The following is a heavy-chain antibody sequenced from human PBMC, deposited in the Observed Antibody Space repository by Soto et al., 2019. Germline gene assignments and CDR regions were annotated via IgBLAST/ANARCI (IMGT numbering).Heavy chain of an antibody. D-gene: IGHD2-15*01. CDR1: GYTFTSYS. V-gene: IGHV1-46*01. CDR2: INPSSGRT. Sequence: RASVKVSCKASGYTFTSYSMHWVRQAPGQGLEWMGIINPSSGRTSYAQNFQGRVTMTSDTSTSIVYMEMSSLKSEDTAVYYCARDHNFGFILYDMDVWGQGTTVTVSS. J-gene: IGHJ6*02. CDR3: ARDHNFGFILYDMDV.